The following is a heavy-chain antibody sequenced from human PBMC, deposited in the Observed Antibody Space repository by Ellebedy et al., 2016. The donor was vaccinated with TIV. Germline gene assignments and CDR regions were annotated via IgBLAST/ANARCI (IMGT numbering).Heavy chain of an antibody. CDR3: ARLYYGSGSDNWFDP. CDR2: IYYSGST. D-gene: IGHD3-10*01. V-gene: IGHV4-39*01. CDR1: GGSISSSSYY. J-gene: IGHJ5*02. Sequence: SETLSLXXTVSGGSISSSSYYWGWIRQPPGKGLEWIGSIYYSGSTYYNPSLKSRVTISVDTSKNQFSLKLSSVTAADTAVYYCARLYYGSGSDNWFDPWGQGTLVTVSS.